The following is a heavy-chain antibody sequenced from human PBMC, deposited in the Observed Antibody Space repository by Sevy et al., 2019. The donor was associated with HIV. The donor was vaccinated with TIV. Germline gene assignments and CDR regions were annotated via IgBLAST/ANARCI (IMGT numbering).Heavy chain of an antibody. J-gene: IGHJ3*02. V-gene: IGHV3-21*01. CDR1: EFTFNIYT. CDR2: ISSSSSYI. D-gene: IGHD4-17*01. Sequence: GGSLRLSCAASEFTFNIYTMNWVRRAPGKGLEWVSSISSSSSYIYYADSVKGRFTISRDNAKNSLYLQMNGLRAEDTAVYYCARDRRTLTSGGAFDIWGHGTMVTVSS. CDR3: ARDRRTLTSGGAFDI.